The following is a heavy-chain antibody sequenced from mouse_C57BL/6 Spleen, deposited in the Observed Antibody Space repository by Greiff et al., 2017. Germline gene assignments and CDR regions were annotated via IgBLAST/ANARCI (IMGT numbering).Heavy chain of an antibody. CDR2: IYPGDGDT. V-gene: IGHV1-80*01. Sequence: QVQLKESGAELVKPGASVKISCKASGYAFSSYWMNWVKQRPGKGLEWIGQIYPGDGDTSYNGKFKGKATLTVDKSSSTAYMQLSSLTSEDSAVYFCTRYYNNLDPFAYWGQGTLVTVSA. J-gene: IGHJ3*01. CDR3: TRYYNNLDPFAY. D-gene: IGHD2-5*01. CDR1: GYAFSSYW.